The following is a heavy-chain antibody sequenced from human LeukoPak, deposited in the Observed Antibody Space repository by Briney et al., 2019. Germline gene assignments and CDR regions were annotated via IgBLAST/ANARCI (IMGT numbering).Heavy chain of an antibody. CDR3: ARGRRFTAMVTGYYYYMDV. CDR1: GGSFSGYY. J-gene: IGHJ6*03. Sequence: PSETLSLTCAVYGGSFSGYYWSWIRQPPGKGLEWIGGINHSGSTNYNPSLKSRVTISVDTSKNQFSLKLSSVTAADTAVYYCARGRRFTAMVTGYYYYMDVWGKGTTVTVSS. D-gene: IGHD5-18*01. CDR2: INHSGST. V-gene: IGHV4-34*01.